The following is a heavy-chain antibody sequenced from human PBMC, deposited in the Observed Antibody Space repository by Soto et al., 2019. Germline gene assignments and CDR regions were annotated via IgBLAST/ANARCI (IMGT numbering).Heavy chain of an antibody. CDR3: ARGYSGH. D-gene: IGHD5-12*01. Sequence: GGSLRLSCAASGFTFTAYNMNWVRQAPGKGLEWVSSITSGRTYIYYAESVKGRFTISRDNAKKSLYLQMNGLRVEDTAMYYCARGYSGHWGQGTLVTVSS. CDR2: ITSGRTYI. CDR1: GFTFTAYN. J-gene: IGHJ4*02. V-gene: IGHV3-21*01.